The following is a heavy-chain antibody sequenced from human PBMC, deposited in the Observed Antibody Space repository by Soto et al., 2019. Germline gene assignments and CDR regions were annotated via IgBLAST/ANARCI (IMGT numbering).Heavy chain of an antibody. J-gene: IGHJ6*02. CDR2: ISTYNVNT. Sequence: QVHLVQSGAEVRKPGASVEVSCKASGYTFTSYGVSWVRQAPGQGLEWMGWISTYNVNTIYAQKFQGRVTITADKATSTAYMELSSLRSEDTAVYYCARRGAHYYYYGMDVWGQGTTVTVSS. CDR3: ARRGAHYYYYGMDV. D-gene: IGHD1-26*01. V-gene: IGHV1-18*04. CDR1: GYTFTSYG.